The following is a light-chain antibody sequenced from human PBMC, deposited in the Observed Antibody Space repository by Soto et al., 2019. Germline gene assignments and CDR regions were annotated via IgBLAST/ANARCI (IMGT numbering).Light chain of an antibody. CDR3: QQYYTTPFT. V-gene: IGKV4-1*01. Sequence: DIVMTQSPDSLAGSLGERATINCKSSQNILYSSNNKNYLAWYQQKPGQPPKLLIYWASTRESGVPDRFSGSGSGTDFTLTISSLQAEDVAVYYCQQYYTTPFTFGPGTKVAIK. CDR2: WAS. CDR1: QNILYSSNNKNY. J-gene: IGKJ3*01.